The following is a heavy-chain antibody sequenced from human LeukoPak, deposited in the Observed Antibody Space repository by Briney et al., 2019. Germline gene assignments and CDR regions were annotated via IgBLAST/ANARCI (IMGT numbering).Heavy chain of an antibody. J-gene: IGHJ4*02. CDR1: GGSITSYS. Sequence: SETLSLTCTVSGGSITSYSWSWIRQPAGKGLEWIGRIMASGSTNYNPSLKSRVTMSVDTSKNQFSLKLTSVTAADTAVYYCTRDRKGGYLDYWGQGTLVTVSS. CDR2: IMASGST. V-gene: IGHV4-4*07. CDR3: TRDRKGGYLDY. D-gene: IGHD3-16*01.